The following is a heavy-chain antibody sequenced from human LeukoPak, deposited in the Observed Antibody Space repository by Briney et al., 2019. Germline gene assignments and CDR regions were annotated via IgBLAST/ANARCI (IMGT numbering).Heavy chain of an antibody. D-gene: IGHD2-2*01. J-gene: IGHJ4*02. V-gene: IGHV3-20*04. Sequence: GGSLRLSCTACGFSFDENGMRWVRHDAGKGGEWVIGINWSGGRTGYADPLRGRFTISRANAKTSLYLQMDSLRAEDTALYYCARAPITSPFYFDYWGQGTLVTVSS. CDR1: GFSFDENG. CDR3: ARAPITSPFYFDY. CDR2: INWSGGRT.